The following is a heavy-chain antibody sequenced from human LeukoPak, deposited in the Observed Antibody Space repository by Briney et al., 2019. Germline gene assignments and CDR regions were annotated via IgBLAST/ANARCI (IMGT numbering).Heavy chain of an antibody. D-gene: IGHD3-22*01. CDR3: AKPSLKYFYDSNNNPSYYFDY. CDR2: ISWNSGSI. CDR1: GFTFDDYA. Sequence: PGGSLRLSCSASGFTFDDYAMHWVRQAPGKGLEWVSGISWNSGSIGYADSVKGRFTISRDNAKNSLYLQMNSLSPADMALYYCAKPSLKYFYDSNNNPSYYFDYWGQGTLVTVSS. V-gene: IGHV3-9*03. J-gene: IGHJ4*02.